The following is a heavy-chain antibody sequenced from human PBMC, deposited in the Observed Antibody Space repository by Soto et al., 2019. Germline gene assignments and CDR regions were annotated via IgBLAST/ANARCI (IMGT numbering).Heavy chain of an antibody. V-gene: IGHV3-23*01. D-gene: IGHD3-16*01. Sequence: EVQLLESGGGLARPGGSLRLSCVASGFTFSDYAMTWVRQAPGKGLEWVATISATGGNIEYTDSLKGRFTISRANSKNTRYRQLNGLTSDGPGVRYCVKVAGGLGYFDLWGRGTLVTVSS. CDR1: GFTFSDYA. J-gene: IGHJ2*01. CDR3: VKVAGGLGYFDL. CDR2: ISATGGNI.